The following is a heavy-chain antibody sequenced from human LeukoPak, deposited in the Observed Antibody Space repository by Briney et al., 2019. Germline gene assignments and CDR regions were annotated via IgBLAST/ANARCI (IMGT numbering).Heavy chain of an antibody. V-gene: IGHV3-11*06. CDR3: ASGKQWLVGGDAFDI. Sequence: RGSLRLSCAASGITFSDYYMSWIRQAPGKGLEWVSYISSSSSYTNYADSVKGRFTISSDNAKNSLYLQMNSLRAEDTAVYYCASGKQWLVGGDAFDIWGQGTMVTVSS. CDR1: GITFSDYY. D-gene: IGHD6-19*01. CDR2: ISSSSSYT. J-gene: IGHJ3*02.